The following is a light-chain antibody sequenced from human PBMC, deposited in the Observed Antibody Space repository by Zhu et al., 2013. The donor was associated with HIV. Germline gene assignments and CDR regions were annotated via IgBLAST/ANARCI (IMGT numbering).Light chain of an antibody. V-gene: IGKV3D-15*01. CDR3: QQYSKWPPT. CDR1: QSVNSN. J-gene: IGKJ1*01. CDR2: GAS. Sequence: EIVLTQSPATLSLSPGERATLSCRASQSVNSNYLVWYQQKPGQAPRLLIYGASARASGIPARFSGSGSGTEFFLTISSLQSDDFALYYCQQYSKWPPTFGQGTKVGLK.